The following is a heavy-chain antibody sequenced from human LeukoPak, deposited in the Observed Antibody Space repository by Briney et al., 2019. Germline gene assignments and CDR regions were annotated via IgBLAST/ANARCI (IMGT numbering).Heavy chain of an antibody. Sequence: ASVKVSCKASGYTFTGYYMHWVRQAPGQGLEWMGWISPNSGGTNYAQKFQGRVTMTRDTSISTAYMELSRLRSDDTAVYYCARGVYDFWSGYYTGEYFDYWGQGTLVTVSS. CDR2: ISPNSGGT. CDR1: GYTFTGYY. CDR3: ARGVYDFWSGYYTGEYFDY. J-gene: IGHJ4*02. V-gene: IGHV1-2*02. D-gene: IGHD3-3*01.